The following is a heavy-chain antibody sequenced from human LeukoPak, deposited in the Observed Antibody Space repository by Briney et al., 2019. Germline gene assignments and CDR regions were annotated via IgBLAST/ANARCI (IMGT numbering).Heavy chain of an antibody. CDR1: GYTFTSYD. Sequence: GSVKVSCKASGYTFTSYDINWVRQATGQGLEWMGWMNPDSGNTGYAQKFQGRVTMTRNTSISTAYMELSSLRSEDTAVYYCARGPYCRSMSCPYWFDPWGQGTLVTVSS. D-gene: IGHD2-2*01. CDR3: ARGPYCRSMSCPYWFDP. CDR2: MNPDSGNT. V-gene: IGHV1-8*01. J-gene: IGHJ5*02.